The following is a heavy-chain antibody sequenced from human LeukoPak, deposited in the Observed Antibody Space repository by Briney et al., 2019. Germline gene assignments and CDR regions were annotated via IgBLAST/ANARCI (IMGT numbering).Heavy chain of an antibody. D-gene: IGHD2-8*01. CDR1: GGSISSSNW. J-gene: IGHJ6*02. V-gene: IGHV4-39*01. Sequence: PSETLSLTCAVSGGSISSSNWWSWVRQPPGKGLEWIGSIYYSGSTYYNPSLKSRVTISVDTSKNQFSLRLSSVTAADTAVYYCARHKMGYYYYGMDVWGQGTTVTVSS. CDR3: ARHKMGYYYYGMDV. CDR2: IYYSGST.